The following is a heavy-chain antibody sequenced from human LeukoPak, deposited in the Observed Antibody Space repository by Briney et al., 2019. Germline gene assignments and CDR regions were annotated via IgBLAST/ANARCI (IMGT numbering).Heavy chain of an antibody. V-gene: IGHV3-23*01. J-gene: IGHJ4*02. CDR3: TKALAPYYYFDY. CDR1: GFTFSSYA. CDR2: ISNSGDRT. D-gene: IGHD6-13*01. Sequence: PGGSLRLSCAASGFTFSSYAMNWVRQSPGKGLEWVSAISNSGDRTYYADSVKGRFTISRDNSKNTLYLQMNSLRAEDTAVYYCTKALAPYYYFDYWGQGTLVTVSS.